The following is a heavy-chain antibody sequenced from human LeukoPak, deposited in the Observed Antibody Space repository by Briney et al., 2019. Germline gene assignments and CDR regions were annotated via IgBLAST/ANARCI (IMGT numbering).Heavy chain of an antibody. CDR2: ISYDGSNK. J-gene: IGHJ6*03. CDR1: GFTFSSYA. Sequence: GGSLRLSCAASGFTFSSYAMHWVRQAPGKGLEWVAVISYDGSNKYYADSVKGRFTISRDNSENTLYLQMNSLRAEDTAVYYCAKDGVLWFGELLPYYYYYYMDVWGKGTTVTISS. CDR3: AKDGVLWFGELLPYYYYYYMDV. D-gene: IGHD3-10*01. V-gene: IGHV3-30*04.